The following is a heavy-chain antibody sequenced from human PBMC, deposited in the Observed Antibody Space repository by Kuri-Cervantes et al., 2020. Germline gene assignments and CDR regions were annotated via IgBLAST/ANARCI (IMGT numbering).Heavy chain of an antibody. CDR2: ISYDGDNT. CDR3: AKTGIATSFDS. V-gene: IGHV3-30-3*01. CDR1: GFTFGSYS. Sequence: GGSLRLSCAASGFTFGSYSMHWVRQAPGKGLEWVAVISYDGDNTYYADSVKGRFTFSRDNSKNTLYLQMNSLRAEDTAFYYCAKTGIATSFDSWGRGTLVTVSS. D-gene: IGHD6-13*01. J-gene: IGHJ4*02.